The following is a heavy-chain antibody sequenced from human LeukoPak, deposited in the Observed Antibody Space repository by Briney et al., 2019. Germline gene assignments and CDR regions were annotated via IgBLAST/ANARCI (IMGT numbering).Heavy chain of an antibody. Sequence: GWISAYNGNTNYAQKFQGRVSMTTDTSTSTAFMELRSLRFDDTAVYYCARGGSGWSRDSWGQGTLVTVSS. J-gene: IGHJ4*02. V-gene: IGHV1-18*01. D-gene: IGHD6-19*01. CDR2: ISAYNGNT. CDR3: ARGGSGWSRDS.